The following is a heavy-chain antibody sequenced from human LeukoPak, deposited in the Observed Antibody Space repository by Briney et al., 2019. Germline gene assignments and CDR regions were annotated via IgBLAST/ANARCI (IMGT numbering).Heavy chain of an antibody. CDR3: ARVDLYCSSTSCYSFDY. CDR2: IYPGDSDT. J-gene: IGHJ4*02. Sequence: GESLKISCKGFGYSFTSYWIAWVRQMSGKGLEWMGIIYPGDSDTRYSPSFQDQVTISGDKSISTVYLQWSSLKASDTAMYYCARVDLYCSSTSCYSFDYWGQGTLVTVSS. D-gene: IGHD2-2*01. CDR1: GYSFTSYW. V-gene: IGHV5-51*01.